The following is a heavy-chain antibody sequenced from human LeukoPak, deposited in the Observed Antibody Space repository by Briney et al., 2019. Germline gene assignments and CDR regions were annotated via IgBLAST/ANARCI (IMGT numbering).Heavy chain of an antibody. Sequence: GGSLRLSCAASGFTFSSYAMSWVRQAPGKGLEWVSGISGSGGSTYYADSVNGRFTISRDNSKSTLYLQVHSLRAGDTAVYYCAKASSSGSYGVYYFDCWGQGTLVTVSS. CDR2: ISGSGGST. CDR3: AKASSSGSYGVYYFDC. J-gene: IGHJ4*02. D-gene: IGHD6-19*01. V-gene: IGHV3-23*01. CDR1: GFTFSSYA.